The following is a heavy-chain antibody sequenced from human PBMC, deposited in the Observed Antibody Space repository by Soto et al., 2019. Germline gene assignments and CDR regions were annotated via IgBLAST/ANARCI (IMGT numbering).Heavy chain of an antibody. Sequence: PGGSLRLSCAASGFTFSTNLMHWVRQGPGKGLVWVSRINSDGTTAAYADSVKGRFTISRDNSRNTLYLQMNSLRAEDTAVYYCAKERAWIQLWSFDYWGQGTLVTVSS. D-gene: IGHD5-18*01. CDR2: INSDGTTA. J-gene: IGHJ4*02. V-gene: IGHV3-74*01. CDR3: AKERAWIQLWSFDY. CDR1: GFTFSTNL.